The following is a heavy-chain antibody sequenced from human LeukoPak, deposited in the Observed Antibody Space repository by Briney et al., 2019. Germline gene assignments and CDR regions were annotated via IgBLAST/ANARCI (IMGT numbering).Heavy chain of an antibody. Sequence: GGSLRLSCAASGFTFSSYTMNWVRQAPGKGLEWVSSISSSSSHIYYADSVKGRFTISRDNAKNSLYLQMNSLRAEDTAVYYCAREGTTVTTRGYYDSSGYLVYWGQGTLVTVSS. J-gene: IGHJ4*02. CDR1: GFTFSSYT. CDR3: AREGTTVTTRGYYDSSGYLVY. V-gene: IGHV3-21*01. CDR2: ISSSSSHI. D-gene: IGHD3-22*01.